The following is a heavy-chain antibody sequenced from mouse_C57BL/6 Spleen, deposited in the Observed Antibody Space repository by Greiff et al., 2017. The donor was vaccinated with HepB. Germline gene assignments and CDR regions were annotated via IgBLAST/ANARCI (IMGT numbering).Heavy chain of an antibody. V-gene: IGHV1-69*01. CDR3: ARSSHYYGSSSYYFDY. CDR2: IDPSDSYT. Sequence: VQLQQSGAELVMPGASVKLSCKASGYTFTSYWMHWVKQRPGQGLEWIGEIDPSDSYTNYNQKFKGKSTLTVDKSSSTAYMQLSSLTSGDSAVYYCARSSHYYGSSSYYFDYWGQGTTLTVSS. D-gene: IGHD1-1*01. CDR1: GYTFTSYW. J-gene: IGHJ2*01.